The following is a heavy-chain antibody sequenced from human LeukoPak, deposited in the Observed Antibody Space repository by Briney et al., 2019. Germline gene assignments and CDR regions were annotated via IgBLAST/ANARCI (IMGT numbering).Heavy chain of an antibody. V-gene: IGHV3-21*04. Sequence: GGSLRLSCAASGFTFSSYSMNWVRQAPGKGLEWVSSISSSSSYIYYADSVKGRFTISRDNSKNTLYLQMNSLRAEDTAVYYCAKDMFRGVPPLDAFDIWGQGTMVPVSS. CDR3: AKDMFRGVPPLDAFDI. J-gene: IGHJ3*02. D-gene: IGHD3-10*01. CDR1: GFTFSSYS. CDR2: ISSSSSYI.